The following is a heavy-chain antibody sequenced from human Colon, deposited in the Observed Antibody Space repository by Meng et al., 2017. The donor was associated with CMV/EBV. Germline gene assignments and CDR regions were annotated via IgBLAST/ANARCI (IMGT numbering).Heavy chain of an antibody. CDR3: AKGAAFGVTVPDY. J-gene: IGHJ4*02. D-gene: IGHD3-3*01. CDR1: GFSFRNFD. V-gene: IGHV3-23*01. CDR2: ITGSGSRT. Sequence: GESLKISCAASGFSFRNFDMSWARQAPGKGLEWVATITGSGSRTHYADSVKGRFTISRDNSQNTLYLQMNRLRVDDTAVYYCAKGAAFGVTVPDYWGLGTLVTVSS.